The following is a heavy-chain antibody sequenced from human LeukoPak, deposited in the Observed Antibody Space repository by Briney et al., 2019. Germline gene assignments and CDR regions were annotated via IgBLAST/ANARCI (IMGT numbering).Heavy chain of an antibody. Sequence: SETLSLPRAVSGYSLRSGYYWGWIRQPPGKGLEWIGSLYHRGSTHYNPSLKSRVTISVDTSKNQFSLKLSSVTAADTAVYYGARDPTPYSLWFGELLISWFDPWGQGTLVTVSS. J-gene: IGHJ5*02. V-gene: IGHV4-38-2*01. CDR2: LYHRGST. D-gene: IGHD3-10*01. CDR1: GYSLRSGYY. CDR3: ARDPTPYSLWFGELLISWFDP.